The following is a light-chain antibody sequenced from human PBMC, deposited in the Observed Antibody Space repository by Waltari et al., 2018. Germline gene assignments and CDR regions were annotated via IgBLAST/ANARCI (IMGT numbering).Light chain of an antibody. CDR3: SSLAGGGYVV. CDR2: EVS. Sequence: QSALHQPPSASGSPGPSVTISCTGTSSDVGGYNYVSWYQQHPGKAPQHKIYEVSERPSGVPDRFSGSKSGNKASLTVSGLQADDEADYYCSSLAGGGYVVFGGGTKVTVL. V-gene: IGLV2-8*01. CDR1: SSDVGGYNY. J-gene: IGLJ2*01.